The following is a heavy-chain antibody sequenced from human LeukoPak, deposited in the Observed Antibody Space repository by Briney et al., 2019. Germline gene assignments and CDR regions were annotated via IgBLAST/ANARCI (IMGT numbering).Heavy chain of an antibody. J-gene: IGHJ4*02. Sequence: GGSLRLSCVASGFTFSNAYMSWVRQAPGKGLEWVGRIKTILDGGRTDYAAPVKGRFTISRDDSKNTLYLQMKSLETEDTAIYYCATDQWEGDFWGQGTLVTVSS. V-gene: IGHV3-15*01. CDR3: ATDQWEGDF. D-gene: IGHD1-26*01. CDR1: GFTFSNAY. CDR2: IKTILDGGRT.